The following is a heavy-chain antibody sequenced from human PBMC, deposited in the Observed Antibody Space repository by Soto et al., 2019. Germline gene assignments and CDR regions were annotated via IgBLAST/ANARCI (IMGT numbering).Heavy chain of an antibody. Sequence: HPGGSLRLSCAASGFTFSSYAMSWVRQAPGKGLEWVSAISGSGGSTYYADSVKGRFTISRDNSKNTLYLQMNSLRAEDTAVYYCAKEAQGYCSSTSCRLYYYYYYGMDVWGQGTTVTVSS. CDR1: GFTFSSYA. CDR2: ISGSGGST. D-gene: IGHD2-2*01. CDR3: AKEAQGYCSSTSCRLYYYYYYGMDV. J-gene: IGHJ6*02. V-gene: IGHV3-23*01.